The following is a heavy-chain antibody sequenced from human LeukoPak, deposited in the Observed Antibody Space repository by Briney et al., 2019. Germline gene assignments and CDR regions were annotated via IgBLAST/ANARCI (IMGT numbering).Heavy chain of an antibody. CDR3: AKDQSDGDYSHWYFDL. J-gene: IGHJ2*01. CDR1: GFSFSTYG. D-gene: IGHD4-17*01. V-gene: IGHV3-30*18. CDR2: ISYDGSNK. Sequence: GRSLRPSCVGSGFSFSTYGMHWVRQAPGKGLEWVAIISYDGSNKYYADSVKGRFTISRDNSKNTLYLQMNSLRGEDTAVYYCAKDQSDGDYSHWYFDLWGRGTLVTVSS.